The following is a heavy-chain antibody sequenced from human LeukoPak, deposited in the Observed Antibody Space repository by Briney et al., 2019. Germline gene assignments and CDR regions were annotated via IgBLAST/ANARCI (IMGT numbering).Heavy chain of an antibody. J-gene: IGHJ5*02. V-gene: IGHV3-7*01. Sequence: PGGSLRLSCAASGFTFSSYWMHWVRQAPGKGLEWVASIKQDGSEKHYVDSVKGRFTISRDNAKNSLYLQMNSLRAEDTAVHYCARVKTSGESISWGQGTLVTVSS. CDR3: ARVKTSGESIS. D-gene: IGHD2-21*01. CDR2: IKQDGSEK. CDR1: GFTFSSYW.